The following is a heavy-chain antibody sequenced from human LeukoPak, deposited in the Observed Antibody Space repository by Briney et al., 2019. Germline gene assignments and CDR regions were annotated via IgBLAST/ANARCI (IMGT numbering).Heavy chain of an antibody. D-gene: IGHD2-2*01. J-gene: IGHJ4*02. CDR1: GFTFSSYA. CDR2: ISGSGGST. Sequence: PGGSLRLSCAASGFTFSSYAMSWVRQAPGKGLEWVSAISGSGGSTYYADSVKGRFTISRDNSKKTMYLKMNSLRAEDTAVYYCAREGQTRYCSSTSCWEGYFDYWGQGTLVTVSS. CDR3: AREGQTRYCSSTSCWEGYFDY. V-gene: IGHV3-23*01.